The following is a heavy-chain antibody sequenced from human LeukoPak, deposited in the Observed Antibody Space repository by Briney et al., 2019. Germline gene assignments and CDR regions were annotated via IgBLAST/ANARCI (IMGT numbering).Heavy chain of an antibody. D-gene: IGHD6-6*01. Sequence: SETLSLTCTVSGGSISSYYWSWIRQPPGKGLEWIGFIYYSGSTNYNPSLKSRVTISVDTSKNQFSLKLSSVTAADTAVYYCARGGASSRYFDYWGQGTLVTVSS. CDR2: IYYSGST. V-gene: IGHV4-59*12. CDR1: GGSISSYY. J-gene: IGHJ4*02. CDR3: ARGGASSRYFDY.